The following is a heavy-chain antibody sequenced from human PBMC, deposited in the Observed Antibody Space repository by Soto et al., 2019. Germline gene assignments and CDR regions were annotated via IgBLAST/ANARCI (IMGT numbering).Heavy chain of an antibody. V-gene: IGHV3-30*18. CDR3: AKDNSPYSSSYGILDY. J-gene: IGHJ4*02. CDR1: GFTFSTYA. Sequence: QVQLVESGGGVVQPGRSLRLSCAASGFTFSTYALHWVRQAPGKGLEWVAVISHDGNNEYYADSVKGRFTMSRDNSKNTLDLQMNSLRAEDAAVYYCAKDNSPYSSSYGILDYWGRGTLVTVSS. CDR2: ISHDGNNE. D-gene: IGHD6-13*01.